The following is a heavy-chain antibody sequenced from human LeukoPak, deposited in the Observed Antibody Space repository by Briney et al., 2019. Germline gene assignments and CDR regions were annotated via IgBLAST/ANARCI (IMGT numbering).Heavy chain of an antibody. CDR3: ARGPHRYCSSTSCRRGWFDP. J-gene: IGHJ5*02. D-gene: IGHD2-2*01. Sequence: ASVKVSCKASGYTFTGYYMHWVRQAPGQGLEWMGWINPNSGGTNYAQKFQGRVTMTRDTSISTAYMELSRLRSDDTAVYYCARGPHRYCSSTSCRRGWFDPWGQGTLVTVSS. CDR1: GYTFTGYY. V-gene: IGHV1-2*02. CDR2: INPNSGGT.